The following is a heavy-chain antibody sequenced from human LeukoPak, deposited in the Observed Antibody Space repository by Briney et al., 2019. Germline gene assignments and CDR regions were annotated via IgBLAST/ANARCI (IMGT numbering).Heavy chain of an antibody. Sequence: GGSLRLSCAASGFTFSSYAMSWVRQAPGKGLEWVSVISGSGGDTYYADSVKGRFTISRDNSKNTLYLQIYSLRVEDTAVYYCADESAAGFDHWGQGTLVSVSS. CDR2: ISGSGGDT. CDR3: ADESAAGFDH. J-gene: IGHJ4*02. CDR1: GFTFSSYA. V-gene: IGHV3-23*01. D-gene: IGHD1-14*01.